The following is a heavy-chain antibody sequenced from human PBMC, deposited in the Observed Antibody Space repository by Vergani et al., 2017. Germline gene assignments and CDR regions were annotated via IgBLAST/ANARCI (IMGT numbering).Heavy chain of an antibody. J-gene: IGHJ4*02. D-gene: IGHD6-13*01. CDR2: ISWDGGST. CDR3: AKVVAAAGNNYFDY. CDR1: GFTFDDYA. Sequence: EVQLVESGGVVVQPGGSLRLSCAASGFTFDDYAMHWVRQAPGKGLDWVSRISWDGGSTYYAYSVQGRFTISSDNSKNSLYLQMNSLRAEATALYYCAKVVAAAGNNYFDYWGQGTLVTVSS. V-gene: IGHV3-43D*04.